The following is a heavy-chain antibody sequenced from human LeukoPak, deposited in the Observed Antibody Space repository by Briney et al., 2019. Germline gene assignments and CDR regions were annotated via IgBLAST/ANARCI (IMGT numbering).Heavy chain of an antibody. CDR1: GYTFTNYY. Sequence: ASVKVSCKASGYTFTNYYVHWVRQAPGQGLEWMGIINPSGGTTRYAQKFQGRVTMTRDTSISTAYMELSRLRSDDTAVYYCARARFRNWFDPWGQGTLVTVSS. J-gene: IGHJ5*02. CDR2: INPSGGTT. CDR3: ARARFRNWFDP. D-gene: IGHD3-10*01. V-gene: IGHV1-46*01.